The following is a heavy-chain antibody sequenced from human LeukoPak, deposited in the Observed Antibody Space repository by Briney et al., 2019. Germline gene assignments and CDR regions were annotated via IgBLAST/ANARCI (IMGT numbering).Heavy chain of an antibody. V-gene: IGHV3-74*01. Sequence: PGGSLRLSCAASGFTFSSHWMHWVRQAPGKGLVWIANIRGDGGLFGYADSVKGRFTISRDNAKNTLYLHMNGLRAEDTAVYYCARDEVGAPPIDYWGQGTLVTVSS. CDR2: IRGDGGLF. J-gene: IGHJ4*02. CDR1: GFTFSSHW. D-gene: IGHD1-26*01. CDR3: ARDEVGAPPIDY.